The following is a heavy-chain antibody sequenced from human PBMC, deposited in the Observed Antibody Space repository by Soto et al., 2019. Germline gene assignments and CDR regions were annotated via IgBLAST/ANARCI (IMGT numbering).Heavy chain of an antibody. Sequence: SARVSWKGAGYSLTSYYLHWVSHAPGQWLECMGIINPSGGTTSYAQKFQGRVTLTSDTSTSTFYIYLSSLLCEDTAVYYCARAYGITMRVLPPDYRTQGAVVPVSS. J-gene: IGHJ4*02. CDR2: INPSGGTT. D-gene: IGHD3-22*01. CDR3: ARAYGITMRVLPPDY. CDR1: GYSLTSYY. V-gene: IGHV1-46*01.